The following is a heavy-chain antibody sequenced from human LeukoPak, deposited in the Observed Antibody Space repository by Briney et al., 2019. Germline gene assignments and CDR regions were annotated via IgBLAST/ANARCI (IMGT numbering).Heavy chain of an antibody. V-gene: IGHV4-39*02. CDR2: IDHAGTT. J-gene: IGHJ4*02. Sequence: PSETLSLTCVVSGGSIITNDYWWGWIRQPPGKGLEWIGTIDHAGTTFYNVSLKSRVTISVDTPNNQFSLRLNSVGAADTAVYYCARDHNWGPDYWGQGTLVLVSS. CDR3: ARDHNWGPDY. CDR1: GGSIITNDYW. D-gene: IGHD7-27*01.